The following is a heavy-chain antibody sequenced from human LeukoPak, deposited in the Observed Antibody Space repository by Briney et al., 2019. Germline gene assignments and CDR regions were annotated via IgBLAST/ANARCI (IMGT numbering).Heavy chain of an antibody. CDR1: GFTFSSYS. D-gene: IGHD3-10*01. Sequence: PGGSLRLSCAASGFTFSSYSMNWVRQAPGKGLEWVSSISSSSSYIYYADSVKGRFTISRDNAKNSLYLQMNSLRAEDTAVYYCASFRRNYYGSGSYPDYWGQGTLVTVSS. CDR2: ISSSSSYI. V-gene: IGHV3-21*01. CDR3: ASFRRNYYGSGSYPDY. J-gene: IGHJ4*02.